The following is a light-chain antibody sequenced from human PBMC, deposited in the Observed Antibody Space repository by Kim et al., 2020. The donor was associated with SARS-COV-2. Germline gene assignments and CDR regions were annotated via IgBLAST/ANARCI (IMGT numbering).Light chain of an antibody. CDR1: QPIRRDF. V-gene: IGKV3-20*01. Sequence: PGDRAPRSGRASQPIRRDFLAWYQQKPGQAPRLLLYHASVRASDIPVRFSGSGSATDFTLTINNLEPEDFAVYYCQRYGGPPPYTFGQGTKLEIK. CDR3: QRYGGPPPYT. J-gene: IGKJ2*01. CDR2: HAS.